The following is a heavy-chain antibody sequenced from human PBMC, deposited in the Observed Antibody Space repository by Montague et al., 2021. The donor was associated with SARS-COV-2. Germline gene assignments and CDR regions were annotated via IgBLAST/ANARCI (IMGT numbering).Heavy chain of an antibody. V-gene: IGHV4-31*03. CDR1: GGSISSGGFL. CDR3: SRGSYRYSHNYYYAVDV. J-gene: IGHJ6*02. Sequence: TLSLTCIVSGGSISSGGFLWTWVRHLPGKGLEWIGYTFYNGGTDYNPSLKSRVNIAVDTSKNQFSLRLSSVTAADTAVYYCSRGSYRYSHNYYYAVDVWGQGTTVIVSS. CDR2: TFYNGGT. D-gene: IGHD4-11*01.